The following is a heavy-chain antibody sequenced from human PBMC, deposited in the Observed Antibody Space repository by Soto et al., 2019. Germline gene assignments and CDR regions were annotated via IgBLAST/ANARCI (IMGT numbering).Heavy chain of an antibody. V-gene: IGHV1-8*01. D-gene: IGHD3-3*01. CDR3: ASPARNYDFWSGYSFDI. CDR2: MNPNSGNT. Sequence: ASVKVSCKASGYTFTSYDINWVRQATGQGLEWMGWMNPNSGNTGYAQKFQGRVTMTRNTSISTAYMGLSSLRSEDMAVYYCASPARNYDFWSGYSFDIWGQGTMVTVSS. CDR1: GYTFTSYD. J-gene: IGHJ3*02.